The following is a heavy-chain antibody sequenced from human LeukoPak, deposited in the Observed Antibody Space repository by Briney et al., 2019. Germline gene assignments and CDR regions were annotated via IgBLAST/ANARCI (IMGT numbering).Heavy chain of an antibody. CDR3: AREDYYDSSGPIDY. Sequence: PGGSLRLSCAASGFTFSSFNMTWVRQAPGKGLEWVSSISSSSSYIYYADSVKGRFTISRDNAKNSLYLQMNSLRAEDTAVYYCAREDYYDSSGPIDYWGQGTLVTVSS. CDR2: ISSSSSYI. V-gene: IGHV3-21*01. D-gene: IGHD3-22*01. J-gene: IGHJ4*02. CDR1: GFTFSSFN.